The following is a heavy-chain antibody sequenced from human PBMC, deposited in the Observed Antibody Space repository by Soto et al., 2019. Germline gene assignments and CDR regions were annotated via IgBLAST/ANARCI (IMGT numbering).Heavy chain of an antibody. V-gene: IGHV1-69*06. D-gene: IGHD5-18*01. Sequence: QVHLVQSGAEVRKPESSVRVSCKASGDTFTSFTISWVRQAPGQGLEWMGGIIPLFNTPTYAQKFQGRVTISADKSANTTYMELSSLTSEDTALYYCTTLSTLQLTGYGPPRYSGTDVWGHGTTVTVPS. CDR1: GDTFTSFT. J-gene: IGHJ6*01. CDR3: TTLSTLQLTGYGPPRYSGTDV. CDR2: IIPLFNTP.